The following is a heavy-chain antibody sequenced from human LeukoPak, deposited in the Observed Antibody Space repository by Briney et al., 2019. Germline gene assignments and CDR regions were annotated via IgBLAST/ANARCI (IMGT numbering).Heavy chain of an antibody. CDR1: GGSIRSSYYY. D-gene: IGHD5-12*01. Sequence: SETLSLTCTVSGGSIRSSYYYWSWIRQHPGKGLEWIGYIYYSGSTYYNPSLKSRVTISVDTSKNQFSLKLSSVTAADTAVYYCASRISGYDYFNPWGQGTLVTVSS. J-gene: IGHJ5*02. CDR3: ASRISGYDYFNP. V-gene: IGHV4-31*03. CDR2: IYYSGST.